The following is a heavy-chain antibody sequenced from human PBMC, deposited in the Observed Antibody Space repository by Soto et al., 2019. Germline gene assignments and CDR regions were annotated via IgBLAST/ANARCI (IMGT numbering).Heavy chain of an antibody. J-gene: IGHJ5*01. CDR1: GYDFANYN. D-gene: IGHD6-6*01. CDR3: ARDRYTGSSHGIGNWFDS. V-gene: IGHV1-18*01. Sequence: QVHLVQSGAEVKKPGASVKVSCKASGYDFANYNVAWVRQAPGQGLEWMGWISTYNGNRNYAQKLQGRVTMTTETSTSTAYMELRSLRSDDTAMYYCARDRYTGSSHGIGNWFDSWGQGTLVTVSS. CDR2: ISTYNGNR.